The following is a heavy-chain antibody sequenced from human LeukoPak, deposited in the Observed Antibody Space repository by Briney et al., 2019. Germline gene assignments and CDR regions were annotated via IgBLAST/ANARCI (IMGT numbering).Heavy chain of an antibody. Sequence: PSETLSLTCAVYGGSFSGYYMSWVRQAPGKGLEWVSVIYSDGRTYYADSVRGRFTISRDNSKNTLYLQMNSLRAEDTAVYYCARDSRLYTSSWANFDSWGQGTLVTVSS. CDR2: IYSDGRT. D-gene: IGHD6-13*01. J-gene: IGHJ4*02. CDR3: ARDSRLYTSSWANFDS. CDR1: GGSFSGYY. V-gene: IGHV3-53*05.